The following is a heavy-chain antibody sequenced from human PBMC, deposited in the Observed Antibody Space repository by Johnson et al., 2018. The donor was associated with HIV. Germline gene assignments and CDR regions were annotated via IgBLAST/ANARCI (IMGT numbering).Heavy chain of an antibody. V-gene: IGHV3-30*02. J-gene: IGHJ3*02. CDR1: GFTFSSYG. CDR2: IRYDGTTT. CDR3: AREDVSSGYAGTFDI. Sequence: QVQLVESGGGVVQPGGSLRLSCAASGFTFSSYGMHWVRQAPGKGLEWVAFIRYDGTTTAYADSVKGRYTITRDISTNTVYLQMNSLSPEDTAVYYCAREDVSSGYAGTFDIWGQGTLVTVSS. D-gene: IGHD5-12*01.